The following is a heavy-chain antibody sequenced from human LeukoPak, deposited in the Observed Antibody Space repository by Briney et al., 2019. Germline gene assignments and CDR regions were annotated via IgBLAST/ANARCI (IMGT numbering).Heavy chain of an antibody. CDR1: GGTFSSYA. Sequence: SVKVSCKASGGTFSSYATSWVRQAPGQGLEWMGGIFPIFGTANYAQKFQGRVTITTDESTSTAHMELSSLRSEDTAVYYCASRWSEYSSSYDYWGQGTLVTVSS. CDR2: IFPIFGTA. D-gene: IGHD6-13*01. J-gene: IGHJ4*02. CDR3: ASRWSEYSSSYDY. V-gene: IGHV1-69*05.